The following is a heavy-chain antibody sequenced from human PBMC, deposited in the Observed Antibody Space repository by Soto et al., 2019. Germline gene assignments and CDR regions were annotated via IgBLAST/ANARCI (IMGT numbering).Heavy chain of an antibody. D-gene: IGHD2-2*01. CDR1: GGSSSSGNYY. V-gene: IGHV4-31*03. Sequence: QVQLQESGPGLVKPSQTMSLTCTVSGGSSSSGNYYWTWLRQHPGKALEWIGYIYNSGSTYYNPSLKLRITISLDTSKNQVSLRLSSVTAAETAVSYCAREREDVFGPAANPICYSVMEVGGQGTTVTVSS. J-gene: IGHJ6*02. CDR3: AREREDVFGPAANPICYSVMEV. CDR2: IYNSGST.